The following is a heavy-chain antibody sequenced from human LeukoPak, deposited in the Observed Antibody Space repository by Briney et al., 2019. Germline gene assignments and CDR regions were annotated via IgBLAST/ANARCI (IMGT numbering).Heavy chain of an antibody. CDR3: ARPGRGTYYYFDV. D-gene: IGHD1-26*01. CDR2: ISGSNGNR. Sequence: VASVKVSCKISGYSFNRYGLIWVRQAPGQGLEGVGWISGSNGNRKYAEKLQGRVTMTTDTSTSTAYMELWNLRSDDTAKYYCARPGRGTYYYFDVWGQGTLVTVSS. J-gene: IGHJ4*02. V-gene: IGHV1-18*01. CDR1: GYSFNRYG.